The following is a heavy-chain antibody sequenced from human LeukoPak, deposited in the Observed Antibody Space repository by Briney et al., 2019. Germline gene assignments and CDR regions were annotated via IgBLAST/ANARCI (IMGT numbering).Heavy chain of an antibody. V-gene: IGHV4-39*01. J-gene: IGHJ5*02. CDR1: GGSISSSSYY. Sequence: PSETLSLTCTVSGGSISSSSYYWGWIRQPPGKGLEWIGSIYYSGSTYYNPSLKSRVTISVDTSKNQFSLKLSSVTAADTAVHYCARRVYGGKMHRWFDPWGQGTLVTVSS. CDR2: IYYSGST. D-gene: IGHD4-23*01. CDR3: ARRVYGGKMHRWFDP.